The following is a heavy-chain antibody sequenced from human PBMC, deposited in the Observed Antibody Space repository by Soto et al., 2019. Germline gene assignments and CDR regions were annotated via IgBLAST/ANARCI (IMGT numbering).Heavy chain of an antibody. CDR3: ARGGHVVVVTAALDY. J-gene: IGHJ4*02. Sequence: QVQLMQSGAEVKKPGASVKVSCKASGDTFTDYYIHWVRQAPGQGLEWMGTVNPSGGHTTYAQRFLGRVTMTRDTSTSTLYLELTSLTSADTAIYYRARGGHVVVVTAALDYWGQGTLVTVSS. V-gene: IGHV1-46*01. CDR1: GDTFTDYY. D-gene: IGHD2-21*02. CDR2: VNPSGGHT.